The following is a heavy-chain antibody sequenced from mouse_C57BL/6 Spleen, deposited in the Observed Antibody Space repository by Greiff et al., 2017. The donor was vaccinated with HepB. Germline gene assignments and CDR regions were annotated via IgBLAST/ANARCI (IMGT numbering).Heavy chain of an antibody. CDR1: GYTFTGYW. CDR2: ILPGSGST. CDR3: ACYDGYYGRYFDV. J-gene: IGHJ1*03. V-gene: IGHV1-9*01. D-gene: IGHD2-3*01. Sequence: QVQLKQSGAELMKPGASVKLSCKATGYTFTGYWIEWVKQRPGHGLEWIGEILPGSGSTNYNEKFRGKATFTADTSSNTAYMQLSSLTTEDSAIYYCACYDGYYGRYFDVWGTGTTVTVSS.